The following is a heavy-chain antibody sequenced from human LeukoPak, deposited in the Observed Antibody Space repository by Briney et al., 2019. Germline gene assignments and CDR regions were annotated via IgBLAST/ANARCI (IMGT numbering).Heavy chain of an antibody. CDR3: ARGYGVVPVSPAGNWFDH. V-gene: IGHV4-34*01. D-gene: IGHD4-17*01. Sequence: SETLSLTCAVYGGSFSGYYWSWIRQPPGKGLEWIGEINHSGSTNYNPSPKSRVTISVDTSKNQFSLKLSSVTAADTAVYYCARGYGVVPVSPAGNWFDHWGQGTLVTVSS. CDR1: GGSFSGYY. J-gene: IGHJ5*02. CDR2: INHSGST.